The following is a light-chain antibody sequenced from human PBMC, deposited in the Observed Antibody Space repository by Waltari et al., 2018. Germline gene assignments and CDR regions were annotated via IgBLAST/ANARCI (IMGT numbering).Light chain of an antibody. CDR2: EVS. J-gene: IGLJ2*01. CDR1: SSDVGSYNL. V-gene: IGLV2-23*02. CDR3: CSYAGSSTP. Sequence: QSALTQPASVSVSPGQSITISCTGTSSDVGSYNLVSWYQQHPGKATKLMIYEVSKRPSGVSTRFSGSKSGNTASLTISRLQAEDEADYYCCSYAGSSTPFGGGTKLTVL.